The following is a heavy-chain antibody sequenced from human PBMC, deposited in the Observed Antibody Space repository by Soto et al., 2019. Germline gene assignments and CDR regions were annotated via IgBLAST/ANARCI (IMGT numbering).Heavy chain of an antibody. D-gene: IGHD6-19*01. CDR3: AKDWGSGWFRAYFDN. J-gene: IGHJ4*02. CDR1: GFTFDTYG. Sequence: GGSLRLSCEVFGFTFDTYGMSWVRQAPGKGLEWVAAITGRGDRTDYADSVKGRFTISRDNSNNTLYLEMNSLRAEDTAVYYCAKDWGSGWFRAYFDNWGQGTQVTVSS. CDR2: ITGRGDRT. V-gene: IGHV3-23*01.